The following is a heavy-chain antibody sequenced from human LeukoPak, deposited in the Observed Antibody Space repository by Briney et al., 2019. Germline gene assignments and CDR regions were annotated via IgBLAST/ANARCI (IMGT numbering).Heavy chain of an antibody. D-gene: IGHD6-13*01. CDR1: GGPFSGYY. J-gene: IGHJ4*02. CDR3: ARSGYSSSWYYFDY. CDR2: INHSGST. V-gene: IGHV4-34*01. Sequence: SETLSLTCAVYGGPFSGYYWSWIRQHPGKGLEWIGEINHSGSTNYNPSLKSRVTISVDTSKNQFSLKLSSVTAADTAVYYCARSGYSSSWYYFDYWGQGTLVTVSS.